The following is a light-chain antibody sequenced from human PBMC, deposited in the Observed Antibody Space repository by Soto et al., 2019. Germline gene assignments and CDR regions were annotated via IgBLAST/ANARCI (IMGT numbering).Light chain of an antibody. Sequence: EIVMTQSTLCLPVTPGERASISCRSSQSLLHSNGYIYLDWYLQKPGQSPQLLIFLASTRAYGVPDRLSGSGSGTDFTLKISRVEAEDVGVYYCMQALQFPYTFGQGTRLDIK. CDR2: LAS. V-gene: IGKV2-28*01. CDR3: MQALQFPYT. CDR1: QSLLHSNGYIY. J-gene: IGKJ2*01.